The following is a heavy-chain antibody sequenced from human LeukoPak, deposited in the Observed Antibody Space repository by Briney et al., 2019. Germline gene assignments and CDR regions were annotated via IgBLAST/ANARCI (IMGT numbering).Heavy chain of an antibody. D-gene: IGHD1-26*01. V-gene: IGHV3-23*01. Sequence: GGSLRLSCVASGFTFSSHGMNWVRQAPGKGLEWVSGIIPSGHTTYYADSVKGRFTISRDNSKNTLYLQMNSLGAEDTAIYYCAKDRREWELRDAFDIWGQGTMVTVSS. CDR2: IIPSGHTT. CDR3: AKDRREWELRDAFDI. J-gene: IGHJ3*02. CDR1: GFTFSSHG.